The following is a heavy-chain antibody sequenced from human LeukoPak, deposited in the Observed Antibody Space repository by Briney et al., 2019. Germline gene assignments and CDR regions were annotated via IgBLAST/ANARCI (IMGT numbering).Heavy chain of an antibody. Sequence: ASVKVSCKASGYTFTDYYIHCVRQAPGQGLEWRGWIYPNTGDTNYTQKFQGRVTMTRDTSMSTPYMELRRLKSDDTAFYYCARDKGAAGSDYWGQGTLVTVSS. D-gene: IGHD6-13*01. J-gene: IGHJ4*02. CDR1: GYTFTDYY. CDR2: IYPNTGDT. CDR3: ARDKGAAGSDY. V-gene: IGHV1-2*02.